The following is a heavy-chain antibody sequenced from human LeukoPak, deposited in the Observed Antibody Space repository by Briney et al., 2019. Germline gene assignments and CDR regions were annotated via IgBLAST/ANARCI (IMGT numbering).Heavy chain of an antibody. J-gene: IGHJ3*01. V-gene: IGHV4-34*01. CDR2: INHSGST. Sequence: SETLSLTCAVYGGSFSGYYWSWIRQPPGKGLEWIGEINHSGSTNYNPSLKSRVTISVDTSKNQYSLKLSSVTAADTAIYYCARHSRPGYGGYENAFDLWGQGTMVSVSS. CDR3: ARHSRPGYGGYENAFDL. CDR1: GGSFSGYY. D-gene: IGHD5-12*01.